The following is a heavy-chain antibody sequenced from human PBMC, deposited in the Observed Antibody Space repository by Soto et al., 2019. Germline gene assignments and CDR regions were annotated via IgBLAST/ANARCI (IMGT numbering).Heavy chain of an antibody. CDR1: LPLSSQC. D-gene: IGHD3-10*01. V-gene: IGHV1-18*01. CDR2: ISAYNGNT. J-gene: IGHJ4*02. Sequence: GAPGKGSSKGFWLPLSSQCIDRVCQAPGQGLEWMGWISAYNGNTNYAQKIQGRVTMTTDTSTSTAYMELRSLRSDDTAVYYCAREYYYGSGGAYWGQGTLVTV. CDR3: AREYYYGSGGAY.